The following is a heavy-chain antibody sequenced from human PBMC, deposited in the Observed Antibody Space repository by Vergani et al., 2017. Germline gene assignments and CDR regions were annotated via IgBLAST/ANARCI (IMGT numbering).Heavy chain of an antibody. D-gene: IGHD3-3*01. CDR3: ARRAERLEALLRVDFDV. Sequence: QVQLQESGPGLVKPSETLSLTCTVSNDSVSNTFYYSGWIRQTPGKGLEWSGSISYSGSTYYNPSLESRVTMSVDTSKSQFSLKLRSVSAADTAVYFCARRAERLEALLRVDFDVGGQGTFVTVS. V-gene: IGHV4-39*01. J-gene: IGHJ3*01. CDR1: NDSVSNTFYY. CDR2: ISYSGST.